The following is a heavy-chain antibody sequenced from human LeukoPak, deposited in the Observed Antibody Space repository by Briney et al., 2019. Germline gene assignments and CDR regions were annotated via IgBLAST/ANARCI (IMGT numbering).Heavy chain of an antibody. CDR1: GYTFTGYY. D-gene: IGHD3-9*01. Sequence: ASVKVSCKASGYTFTGYYTHWVRQAPGQGLEWMGWINPNSGGTNYAQKFQGRVTMTRDTSISTAYMELSRLRSDDTAVYYCARGSILTGYFQYNWFDPWGQGTLVTVSS. CDR3: ARGSILTGYFQYNWFDP. CDR2: INPNSGGT. V-gene: IGHV1-2*02. J-gene: IGHJ5*02.